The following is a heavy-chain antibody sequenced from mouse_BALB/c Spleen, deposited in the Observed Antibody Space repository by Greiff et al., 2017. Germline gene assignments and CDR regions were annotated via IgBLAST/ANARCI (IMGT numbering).Heavy chain of an antibody. CDR3: AREEPYYYVSSYPYYFDY. CDR2: ISSGGST. D-gene: IGHD1-1*01. J-gene: IGHJ2*01. CDR1: GFTFSSYA. Sequence: DVKLVESGGGLVKPGGSLKLSCAASGFTFSSYAMSWVRQTPEKRLEWVASISSGGSTYYPDSVKGRFTISRDNARNILYLQMSSLRSEDTAMYYCAREEPYYYVSSYPYYFDYWGQGTTLTVSA. V-gene: IGHV5-6-5*01.